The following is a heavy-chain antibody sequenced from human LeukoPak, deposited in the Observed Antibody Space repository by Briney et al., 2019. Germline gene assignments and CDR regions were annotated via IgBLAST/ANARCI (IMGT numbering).Heavy chain of an antibody. Sequence: PSETLSLTCTVSGGSISSSSYYWGWIRQPPGKGLEWIGSIYYSGSTYYNPSLKSRVTISVDTSKNQFSLKLSSVTAADTAVYYCARLPLIATTRGGFDPWSQGTLVTVSS. CDR3: ARLPLIATTRGGFDP. J-gene: IGHJ5*02. D-gene: IGHD1/OR15-1a*01. CDR2: IYYSGST. CDR1: GGSISSSSYY. V-gene: IGHV4-39*01.